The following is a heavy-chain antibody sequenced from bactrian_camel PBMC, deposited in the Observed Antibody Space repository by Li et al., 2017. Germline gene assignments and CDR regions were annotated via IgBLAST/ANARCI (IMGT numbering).Heavy chain of an antibody. V-gene: IGHV3S55*01. D-gene: IGHD2*01. Sequence: HVQLVESGGGSVQAGETLRLSCTTSGFAFDDCDMDWYRQAPGTECELVSTISSGGRPYYADSVKGRFAISRDNAKNTLYLQMDSVKSEDSATYFCAPVVSNFWGQGTQVTVS. CDR3: APVVSNF. J-gene: IGHJ4*01. CDR2: ISSGGRP. CDR1: GFAFDDCD.